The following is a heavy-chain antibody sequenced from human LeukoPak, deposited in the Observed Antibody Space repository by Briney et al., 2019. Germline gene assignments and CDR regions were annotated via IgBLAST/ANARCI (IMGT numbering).Heavy chain of an antibody. V-gene: IGHV1-3*01. Sequence: ASVKVSCKASGYTFTSYAMHWVRQAPGQRLEWMGWINAGNGNTEYSQKFQGRVTITRDTSASTAYMELSSLRSEDTAVYYCARRTNLGYDSSGYYVYYFDYWGQGTLVTVSS. D-gene: IGHD3-22*01. J-gene: IGHJ4*02. CDR2: INAGNGNT. CDR1: GYTFTSYA. CDR3: ARRTNLGYDSSGYYVYYFDY.